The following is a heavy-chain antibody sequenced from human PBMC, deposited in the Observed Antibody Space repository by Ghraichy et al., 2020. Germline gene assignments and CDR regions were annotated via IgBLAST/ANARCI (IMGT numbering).Heavy chain of an antibody. CDR3: ARPSGYIVGGMDV. V-gene: IGHV4-31*03. D-gene: IGHD3-3*01. CDR2: IYYSGST. CDR1: GGSISSGGYY. Sequence: LRLSCTVSGGSISSGGYYWSWIRQHPGKGLEWIGYIYYSGSTSYNPSLKSRVTISVDTSKNQFSLKLSSVTAADTAVYYCARPSGYIVGGMDVWGQGTTVTVSS. J-gene: IGHJ6*02.